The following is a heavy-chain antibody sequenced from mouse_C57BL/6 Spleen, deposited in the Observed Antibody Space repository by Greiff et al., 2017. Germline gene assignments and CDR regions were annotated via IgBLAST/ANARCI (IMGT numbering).Heavy chain of an antibody. CDR1: GYTFTSYW. D-gene: IGHD1-1*01. CDR3: AREEATVVAKGFAY. CDR2: IHPNSGST. V-gene: IGHV1-64*01. J-gene: IGHJ3*01. Sequence: VQLQQPGAELVKPGASVKLSCKASGYTFTSYWMHWVKQRPGQGLEWIGMIHPNSGSTNYNEKFKSKATLTVDKSSSTAYMQLSSLTSEDSAVYYCAREEATVVAKGFAYWGQGTLVTVSA.